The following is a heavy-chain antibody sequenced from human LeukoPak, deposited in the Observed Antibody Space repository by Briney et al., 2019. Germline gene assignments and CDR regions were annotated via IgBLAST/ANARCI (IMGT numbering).Heavy chain of an antibody. D-gene: IGHD6-13*01. Sequence: PGGSLRLFCDASGFTFSSYAMSWVRQAPGKGLEWVAGISGSGGSTYYADSVKGRFTVSRDNSKNTLYLQMNSLKAEDTAVYYCAKAGTYDYWGQGTLVTVSS. J-gene: IGHJ4*02. CDR1: GFTFSSYA. CDR3: AKAGTYDY. V-gene: IGHV3-23*01. CDR2: ISGSGGST.